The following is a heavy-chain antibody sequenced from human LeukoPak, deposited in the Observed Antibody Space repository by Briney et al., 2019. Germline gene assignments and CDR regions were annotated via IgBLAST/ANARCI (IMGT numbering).Heavy chain of an antibody. CDR1: GGSTSSYY. CDR2: IYYSGST. V-gene: IGHV4-59*01. Sequence: SETLSLTCTVSGGSTSSYYWSWIRQPPGKGLEWIGYIYYSGSTNYNPSLKSRVTISVDTSKNLFSLKLSSVTAADTAVYYCARGIVVVPAAHNWFDPWGQGTLATVSS. CDR3: ARGIVVVPAAHNWFDP. D-gene: IGHD2-2*01. J-gene: IGHJ5*02.